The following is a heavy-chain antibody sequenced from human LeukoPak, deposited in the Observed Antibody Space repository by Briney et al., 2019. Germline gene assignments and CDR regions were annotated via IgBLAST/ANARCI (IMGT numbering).Heavy chain of an antibody. J-gene: IGHJ6*02. CDR3: ARDGMDRYYYYYGMDV. Sequence: SETLSLTCTVSGGSISSYYWSWIRQPAGKGLEWIGRIYTSGSTNYNPSLKSRVTMSVDTSKNQFSLKLSSVTAADTAVYYCARDGMDRYYYYYGMDVWGQGTTVTVSS. CDR1: GGSISSYY. D-gene: IGHD3-10*01. CDR2: IYTSGST. V-gene: IGHV4-4*07.